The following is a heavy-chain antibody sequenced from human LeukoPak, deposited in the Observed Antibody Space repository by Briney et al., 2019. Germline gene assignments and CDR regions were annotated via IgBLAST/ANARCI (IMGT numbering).Heavy chain of an antibody. CDR2: INPNSGGT. D-gene: IGHD2-2*01. CDR3: ARGGDCSSTSCYGHWFDP. Sequence: ASVKVSCEASGYTFTGYYMHWVRQAPGQGLEWMGWINPNSGGTNYAQKFQGRVTMTRDTSISTAYMELSRLRSDDTAVYYCARGGDCSSTSCYGHWFDPWGQGTLVTVSS. V-gene: IGHV1-2*02. CDR1: GYTFTGYY. J-gene: IGHJ5*02.